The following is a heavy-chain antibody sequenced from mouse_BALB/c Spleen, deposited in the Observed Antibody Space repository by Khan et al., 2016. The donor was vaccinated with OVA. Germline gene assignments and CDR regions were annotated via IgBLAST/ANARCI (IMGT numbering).Heavy chain of an antibody. Sequence: QVQLKQSGAELMKPGASVKMSCKATGYTFSSYWIEWVKQRPGHGLEWIGEILPGNSSTKYNENFKGKATFTADTSSNTAYMQLSSLTSDDSAVYYCARSYSDYDGYWGQGTTLPVSS. V-gene: IGHV1-9*01. CDR2: ILPGNSST. CDR1: GYTFSSYW. J-gene: IGHJ2*01. D-gene: IGHD2-4*01. CDR3: ARSYSDYDGY.